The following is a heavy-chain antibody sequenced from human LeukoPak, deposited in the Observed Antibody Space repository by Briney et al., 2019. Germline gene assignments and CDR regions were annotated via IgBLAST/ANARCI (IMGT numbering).Heavy chain of an antibody. CDR3: ATDFRYYQLLISMSVRPNFHC. V-gene: IGHV1-24*01. J-gene: IGHJ4*02. D-gene: IGHD2-2*01. CDR1: GYTVTEFA. Sequence: ASVKVSCKVSGYTVTEFAMHWVRQAPGKGLEWLGGFDSQHGATIYAQNFQGRVTITEDTSTDTPYMELSSLTVDDTAVYYCATDFRYYQLLISMSVRPNFHCWGQGTLVTVSS. CDR2: FDSQHGAT.